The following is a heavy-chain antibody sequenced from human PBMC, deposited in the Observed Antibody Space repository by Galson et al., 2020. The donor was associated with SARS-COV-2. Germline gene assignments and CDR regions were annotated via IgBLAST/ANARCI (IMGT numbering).Heavy chain of an antibody. Sequence: ASETLSLTCTVSGYAISSGYYWGWLRQPPGKGLEWIGNIHHSGSAYYNPSLKSQVTLSVDTSKNQFSLRLGYVTAADTAVYYCARDVFLGSRGVPTPFDYWGQGALVTVSS. V-gene: IGHV4-38-2*02. CDR1: GYAISSGYY. J-gene: IGHJ4*02. CDR2: IHHSGSA. CDR3: ARDVFLGSRGVPTPFDY. D-gene: IGHD3-10*01.